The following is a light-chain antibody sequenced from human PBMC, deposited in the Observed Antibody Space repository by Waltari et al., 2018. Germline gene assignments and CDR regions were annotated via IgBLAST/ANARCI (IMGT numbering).Light chain of an antibody. Sequence: QSALTQPRSVSGSPGQSVTISCTESNSDGGGFNFFSWYQHHPGKAPKLMIYDMNVRPSGVPDRFSGSKSGNTASLTISGLQPEDEADYYCCSYAGTYTFVFGGGTKLTVL. V-gene: IGLV2-11*01. CDR3: CSYAGTYTFV. CDR1: NSDGGGFNF. J-gene: IGLJ2*01. CDR2: DMN.